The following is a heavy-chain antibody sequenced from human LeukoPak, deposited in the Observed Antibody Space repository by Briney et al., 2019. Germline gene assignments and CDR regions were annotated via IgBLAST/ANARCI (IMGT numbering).Heavy chain of an antibody. Sequence: SETLSLTCTVSGGSISSYYWSWIRQPAGKGLEWIGRIYTSGSTNYNPSLKSRVTMSVDTSKNQFSLKLSSVTAADTAVYYCAREIDPTGGLLWLGELLTENNWFDPWGEGTLVTVSS. CDR2: IYTSGST. D-gene: IGHD3-10*01. CDR3: AREIDPTGGLLWLGELLTENNWFDP. J-gene: IGHJ5*02. V-gene: IGHV4-4*07. CDR1: GGSISSYY.